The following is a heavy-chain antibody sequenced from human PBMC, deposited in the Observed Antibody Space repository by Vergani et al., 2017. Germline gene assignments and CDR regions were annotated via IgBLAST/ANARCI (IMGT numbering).Heavy chain of an antibody. Sequence: QITLKESGPTLVKPTQTLTLTCTFSGFSLSTSGVGVGWIRQPPGKALEWLALIYWDDDKRYSPSLKSRLTITKETSKNQVVLTMTNMDPVDTATYYCAHTVFIGRYDFWSGYQGGDNWFDPWGQGTLVTVSS. D-gene: IGHD3-3*01. CDR2: IYWDDDK. J-gene: IGHJ5*02. CDR3: AHTVFIGRYDFWSGYQGGDNWFDP. V-gene: IGHV2-5*02. CDR1: GFSLSTSGVG.